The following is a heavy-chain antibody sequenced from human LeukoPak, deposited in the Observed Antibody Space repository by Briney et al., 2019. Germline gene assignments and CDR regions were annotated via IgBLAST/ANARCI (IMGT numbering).Heavy chain of an antibody. D-gene: IGHD3-10*01. J-gene: IGHJ4*02. V-gene: IGHV4-4*02. CDR1: GGSISSSNW. CDR3: ARGRGFGALGY. Sequence: SGTLSLTCAVSGGSISSSNWWSWVRQPPGKGLEWIGEIHHSGSTNYNPSLKSRVTISVDTSKNQFTLKLSSVTAADTAVYYCARGRGFGALGYWGQGTLVTVSS. CDR2: IHHSGST.